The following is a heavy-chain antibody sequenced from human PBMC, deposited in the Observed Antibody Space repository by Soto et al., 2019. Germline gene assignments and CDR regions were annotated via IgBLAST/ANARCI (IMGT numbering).Heavy chain of an antibody. CDR2: IIPIFGTA. Sequence: SVKVSCKASGGTFSSYAISWVRQAPGQGLEWMGGIIPIFGTANYAQKFQGRVTITADESTSTAYMELSSLRSEDTAVYYCATANNYYYYGMDVWGQGTTVTVSS. V-gene: IGHV1-69*13. CDR3: ATANNYYYYGMDV. J-gene: IGHJ6*02. CDR1: GGTFSSYA.